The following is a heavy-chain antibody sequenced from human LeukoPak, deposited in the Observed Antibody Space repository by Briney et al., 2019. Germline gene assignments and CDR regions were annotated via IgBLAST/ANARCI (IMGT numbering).Heavy chain of an antibody. D-gene: IGHD3-10*01. CDR1: GGSVSSGTYY. J-gene: IGHJ3*02. CDR3: ARVEWFGELSPFDI. CDR2: IYYSGST. V-gene: IGHV4-61*01. Sequence: SETLSLTCTVSGGSVSSGTYYGSWIRQPPGEGLEWIGYIYYSGSTNYNPSLKSRVTISVDTSKNQFSLKLSSVTAADTAVYYCARVEWFGELSPFDIWGQGTMVTVSS.